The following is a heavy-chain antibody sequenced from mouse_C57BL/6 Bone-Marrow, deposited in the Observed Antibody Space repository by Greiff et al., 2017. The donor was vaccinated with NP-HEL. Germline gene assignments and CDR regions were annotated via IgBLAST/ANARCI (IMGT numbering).Heavy chain of an antibody. Sequence: QVQLQQPGAELVKPGASVKLSCKASGYTFTSYWMQWVKQRPGQGLEWIGEIDPSDSYTNSNQKLKGKATLTVDTSSSTAYMQLSSLTSEDSAGYYCAREANYGSSYGEYYFDYWGQGTPLTVSS. CDR1: GYTFTSYW. CDR2: IDPSDSYT. J-gene: IGHJ2*01. CDR3: AREANYGSSYGEYYFDY. D-gene: IGHD1-1*01. V-gene: IGHV1-50*01.